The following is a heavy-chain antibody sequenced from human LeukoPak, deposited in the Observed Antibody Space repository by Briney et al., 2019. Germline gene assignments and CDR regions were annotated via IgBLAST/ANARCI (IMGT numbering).Heavy chain of an antibody. D-gene: IGHD3-22*01. CDR3: ARDSIVVSPDFDY. V-gene: IGHV3-7*01. CDR2: IKQDGSER. Sequence: PGGSLRLSCAASGFTFSSYRMSWVRQAPGKGLEWVANIKQDGSERYYVDSVKGRFTISRDNAKNSLYLQMNSLRAEDTAVYYCARDSIVVSPDFDYWGQGTLVTVSS. CDR1: GFTFSSYR. J-gene: IGHJ4*02.